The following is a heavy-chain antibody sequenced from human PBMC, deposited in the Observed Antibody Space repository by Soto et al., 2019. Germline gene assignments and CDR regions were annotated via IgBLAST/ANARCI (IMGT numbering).Heavy chain of an antibody. D-gene: IGHD3-16*01. J-gene: IGHJ6*02. Sequence: QVQLVESGGGVVQPGTSLRLSCAASGFTFGNYGMHWVRQPPGKGLEWMSSILYDGSDKYYADSVKGRFTISSYDSKNTVYLQMDSLRPHDTAVYYCPKWGEVSHKPGGNYYYGMDVLYQGTTVTVSS. CDR1: GFTFGNYG. CDR3: PKWGEVSHKPGGNYYYGMDV. V-gene: IGHV3-30*18. CDR2: ILYDGSDK.